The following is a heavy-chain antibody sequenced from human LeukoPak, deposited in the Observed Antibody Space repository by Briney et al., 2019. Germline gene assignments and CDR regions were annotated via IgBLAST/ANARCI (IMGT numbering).Heavy chain of an antibody. Sequence: SETLSLTCTVSGGSISITRYYWGWIRQPPGKGLEWIASMYSSGTTYYNPSLKSRVTISVDTSKNQFSLKLSSVTAADTAVYYCARDRETYGSGSYYKNYYYYYYMDVWGKGTTVTISS. J-gene: IGHJ6*03. V-gene: IGHV4-39*07. D-gene: IGHD3-10*01. CDR2: MYSSGTT. CDR1: GGSISITRYY. CDR3: ARDRETYGSGSYYKNYYYYYYMDV.